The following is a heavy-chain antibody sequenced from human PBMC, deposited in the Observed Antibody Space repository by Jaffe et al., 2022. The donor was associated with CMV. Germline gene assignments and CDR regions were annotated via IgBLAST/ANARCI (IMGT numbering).Heavy chain of an antibody. J-gene: IGHJ2*01. Sequence: QVQLVQSGAEVKKPGSSVKVSCKASGGTFSSYAISWVRQAPGQGLEWMGRIIPILGIANYAQKFQGRVTITADKSTSTAYMELSSLRSEDTAVYYCAREGYSYEDWYFDLWGRGTLVTVSS. D-gene: IGHD5-18*01. CDR3: AREGYSYEDWYFDL. CDR2: IIPILGIA. CDR1: GGTFSSYA. V-gene: IGHV1-69*09.